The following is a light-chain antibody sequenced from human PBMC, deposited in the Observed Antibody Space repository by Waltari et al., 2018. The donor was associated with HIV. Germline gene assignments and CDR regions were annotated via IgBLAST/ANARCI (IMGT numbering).Light chain of an antibody. J-gene: IGKJ2*01. Sequence: DIQMTQSPSTLSASVGDRVTITCRASQSISSWLAWYQQKPGKAPKLLIYKASSLESGVPSRFSGSGSETEFTLTISSLQPDDFATYYCQQYNSQYTFGQGTKLEIK. CDR1: QSISSW. CDR3: QQYNSQYT. V-gene: IGKV1-5*03. CDR2: KAS.